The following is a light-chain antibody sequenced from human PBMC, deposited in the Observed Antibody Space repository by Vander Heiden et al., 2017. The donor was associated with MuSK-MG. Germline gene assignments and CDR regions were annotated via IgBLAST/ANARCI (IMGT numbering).Light chain of an antibody. V-gene: IGLV5-45*01. CDR2: YYSDSGK. CDR1: SGINVGSYR. J-gene: IGLJ1*01. Sequence: VLTRPTSLSAPSGQTAMLTCTLRSGINVGSYRIYWYQQKPESPPRYLLSYYSDSGKQQGSGVPSRFSGSKDASTNAGILLISGLQAEDEADYYCMIWHSSAFVFGTGTKLTVL. CDR3: MIWHSSAFV.